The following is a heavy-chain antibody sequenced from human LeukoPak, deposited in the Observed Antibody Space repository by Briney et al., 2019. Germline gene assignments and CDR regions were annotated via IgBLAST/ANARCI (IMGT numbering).Heavy chain of an antibody. D-gene: IGHD3-3*01. V-gene: IGHV4-4*02. CDR2: VSHNGRT. CDR3: ARNGYYSIDV. J-gene: IGHJ4*02. Sequence: SETLSLTCVVSGGSISSGTWWSWVRQPPGEGLEWIGEVSHNGRTTYNPSLSSQVIMSIDTTKNQLSLKLTSVTASDTAIYYCARNGYYSIDVWGQGTLVTVSS. CDR1: GGSISSGTW.